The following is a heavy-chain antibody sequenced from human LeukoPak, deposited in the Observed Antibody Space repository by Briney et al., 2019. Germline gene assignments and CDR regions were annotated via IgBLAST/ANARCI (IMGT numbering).Heavy chain of an antibody. D-gene: IGHD6-19*01. CDR1: GGSFSGYY. CDR2: INHSGST. Sequence: SETLSLTCAVYGGSFSGYYWSWIRQPPGKGLEWIGEINHSGSTNYNPSLKSRVTISVDTSKNQFSLKLSSVTAADTAVYYCARLVGGIAVAGIPDYWGQGTLVTVSS. CDR3: ARLVGGIAVAGIPDY. J-gene: IGHJ4*02. V-gene: IGHV4-34*01.